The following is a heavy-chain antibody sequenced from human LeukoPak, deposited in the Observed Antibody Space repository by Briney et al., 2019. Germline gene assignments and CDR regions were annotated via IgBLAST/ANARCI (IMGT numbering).Heavy chain of an antibody. CDR1: GFTFSSYE. CDR3: ARCTTGRTFGSLREIKRSREIDY. V-gene: IGHV3-48*03. D-gene: IGHD1-1*01. Sequence: GGSLRLSCAASGFTFSSYEMNWVRQAPGKGLEWVSYISSSGSTIYYADSVKGRFTISRDNAKNSLYLQMNSLRAEDTAVYYCARCTTGRTFGSLREIKRSREIDYWGQGTLVTVSS. CDR2: ISSSGSTI. J-gene: IGHJ4*02.